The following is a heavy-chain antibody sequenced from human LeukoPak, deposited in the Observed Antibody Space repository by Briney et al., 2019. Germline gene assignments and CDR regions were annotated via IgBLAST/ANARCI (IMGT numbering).Heavy chain of an antibody. V-gene: IGHV1-18*01. CDR1: GYTFSSYG. J-gene: IGHJ4*02. D-gene: IGHD3-10*01. CDR2: ISAYNGNF. CDR3: AKDIYYGSGSYPGN. Sequence: ASVKVSCKASGYTFSSYGITWVRQAPGQGLEWMGWISAYNGNFNYAQKFQARATMTTDTSTSTAYLELRSLRFDDTAVYYCAKDIYYGSGSYPGNWGQGTLVTVSS.